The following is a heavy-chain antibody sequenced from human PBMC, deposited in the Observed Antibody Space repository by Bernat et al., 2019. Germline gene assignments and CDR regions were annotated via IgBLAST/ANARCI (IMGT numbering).Heavy chain of an antibody. CDR1: GLTFSSYA. Sequence: EVQLLESGGGLVQPGGSLRLSCEASGLTFSSYAMSWVRQAPGKGLEWASAISGSGGSTYYTDSVKGRFTISRDNSKNTLYLQMNSLRDEDTDVYYCAKESAAASRSVDYWGQGTLVTVSS. V-gene: IGHV3-23*01. CDR3: AKESAAASRSVDY. J-gene: IGHJ4*02. D-gene: IGHD6-13*01. CDR2: ISGSGGST.